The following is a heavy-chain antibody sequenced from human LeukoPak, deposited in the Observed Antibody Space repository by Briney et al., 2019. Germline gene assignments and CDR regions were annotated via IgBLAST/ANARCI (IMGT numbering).Heavy chain of an antibody. J-gene: IGHJ4*02. V-gene: IGHV3-74*01. CDR1: GFTFSSYW. CDR2: VNSDGSGT. D-gene: IGHD3-16*01. Sequence: GGSLRLSCAASGFTFSSYWMHWVRQAPGKGLVWVSHVNSDGSGTDYADSVKGRFTISRDNAKNTLYLQMNSLRVEDTAVYYCVCLGLGGLSLDWGQGTLVTVSS. CDR3: VCLGLGGLSLD.